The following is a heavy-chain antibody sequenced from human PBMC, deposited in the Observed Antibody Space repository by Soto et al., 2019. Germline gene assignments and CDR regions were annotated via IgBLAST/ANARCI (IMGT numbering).Heavy chain of an antibody. J-gene: IGHJ6*02. D-gene: IGHD3-3*01. V-gene: IGHV3-30*18. CDR1: GFTFSSYG. Sequence: PGGSLRLSCAASGFTFSSYGMHWVRQAPGKGLEWVAVISYDGSNKYYADSVKGRFTISRDNSKNTLYLQMNSLRAEDTAVYYCAKDALRFLEWLSAGYMDVWGQGTTVTVSS. CDR3: AKDALRFLEWLSAGYMDV. CDR2: ISYDGSNK.